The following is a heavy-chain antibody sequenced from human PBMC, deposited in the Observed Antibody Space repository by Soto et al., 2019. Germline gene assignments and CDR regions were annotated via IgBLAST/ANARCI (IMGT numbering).Heavy chain of an antibody. CDR2: IIPVFGIA. CDR3: ARDGGTHSGGFDY. CDR1: GGTVTSSS. V-gene: IGHV1-69*01. J-gene: IGHJ4*02. D-gene: IGHD2-15*01. Sequence: KFSCKASGGTVTSSSINWVRQAPGQGLEWMGEIIPVFGIANYAQKFHGRVTFTADESPSTAYMELSSPRSEDTAVYYCARDGGTHSGGFDYWGQGTLVTVSS.